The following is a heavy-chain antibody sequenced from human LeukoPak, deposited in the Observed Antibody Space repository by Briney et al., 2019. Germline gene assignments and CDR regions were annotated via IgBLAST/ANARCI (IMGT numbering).Heavy chain of an antibody. D-gene: IGHD6-19*01. V-gene: IGHV3-66*01. Sequence: GGSLRLSCAASGFTVSNNDMNWVRQAPGKGLEWVSGIYIGGRTISVNSVRGRFTISRDNSKNTLYLQMNSLRAEDTALYYCARGAGAYKHYAMDVWGQGTTVAVSS. J-gene: IGHJ6*02. CDR3: ARGAGAYKHYAMDV. CDR1: GFTVSNND. CDR2: IYIGGRT.